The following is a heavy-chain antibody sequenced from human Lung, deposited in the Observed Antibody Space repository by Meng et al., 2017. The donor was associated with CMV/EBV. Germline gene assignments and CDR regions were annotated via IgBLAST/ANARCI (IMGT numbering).Heavy chain of an antibody. CDR1: EYTFTEDG. CDR2: INVDSGNT. V-gene: IGHV1-3*01. Sequence: SCKTSEYTFTEDGLQWVRQAPGQRLEWMGWINVDSGNTKYSQNFQGRLTITRDTSATTAYMELSSLRSEDTAVYYCARDVYGGYDSWGQGTLVTVSS. J-gene: IGHJ5*01. CDR3: ARDVYGGYDS. D-gene: IGHD5-12*01.